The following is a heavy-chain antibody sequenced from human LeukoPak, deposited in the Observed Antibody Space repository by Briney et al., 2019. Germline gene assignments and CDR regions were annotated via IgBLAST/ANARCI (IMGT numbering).Heavy chain of an antibody. CDR1: GFTFSSFW. CDR2: INSDGSST. CDR3: SREGIAVAGTGHYYGMDV. Sequence: GGSLRLSCAASGFTFSSFWMHWVRHAPGKGLVGVSRINSDGSSTNYADSVKGRFTISRDNPENTLYVQMTSLRAEDTAVYYCSREGIAVAGTGHYYGMDVWGQGTTVTVSS. V-gene: IGHV3-74*01. D-gene: IGHD6-19*01. J-gene: IGHJ6*02.